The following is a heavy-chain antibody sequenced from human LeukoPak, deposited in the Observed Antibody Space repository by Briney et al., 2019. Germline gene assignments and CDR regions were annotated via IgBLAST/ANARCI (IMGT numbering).Heavy chain of an antibody. Sequence: EASVKVSCKVSGYTLTELSMHWVRQAPGKGLEWMGGFDPEDGETIYAQKFQGRVTMTEDTSTDTAYMELSSLRSEDTAVYYCATDLGYCSSTSCYSIGWGQGTLVTVSS. CDR1: GYTLTELS. CDR3: ATDLGYCSSTSCYSIG. V-gene: IGHV1-24*01. J-gene: IGHJ4*02. D-gene: IGHD2-2*01. CDR2: FDPEDGET.